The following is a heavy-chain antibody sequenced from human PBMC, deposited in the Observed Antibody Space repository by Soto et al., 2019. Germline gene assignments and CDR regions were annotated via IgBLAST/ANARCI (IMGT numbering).Heavy chain of an antibody. V-gene: IGHV4-59*08. CDR3: ARLRGYCGGGNCHELQFDP. CDR1: GGSISGYS. Sequence: QVQLQESGPGLVKPSETLSLTCTVSGGSISGYSWTWIRQPPGKGLGWIGYVFYNGSTSYSPSLKSRGNISEGTSKRQSSLRLRSVTAADTAVYYCARLRGYCGGGNCHELQFDPWGQGILVTVSS. CDR2: VFYNGST. J-gene: IGHJ5*02. D-gene: IGHD2-15*01.